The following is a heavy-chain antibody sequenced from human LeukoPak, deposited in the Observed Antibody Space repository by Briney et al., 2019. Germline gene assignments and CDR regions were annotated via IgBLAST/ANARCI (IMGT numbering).Heavy chain of an antibody. CDR2: ISWNSGSI. J-gene: IGHJ4*02. CDR3: AKAYYYDSSGYLDY. D-gene: IGHD3-22*01. V-gene: IGHV3-9*01. Sequence: GGSLRLSCAASGFTFDDYAMHWVRQAPGKGLEWVSGISWNSGSIGYADSVKGRFTISRDNAKNSLYLQMNSLRAEDTALYYCAKAYYYDSSGYLDYWGRGTLVTVSS. CDR1: GFTFDDYA.